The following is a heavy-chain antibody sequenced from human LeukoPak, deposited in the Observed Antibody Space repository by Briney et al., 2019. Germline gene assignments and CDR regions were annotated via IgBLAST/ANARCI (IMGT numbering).Heavy chain of an antibody. CDR1: GFTFSSYS. D-gene: IGHD6-19*01. CDR2: ISSSSSYI. CDR3: ARDGGGGISGWYYFDY. Sequence: GGSLRLSCAASGFTFSSYSMNWVRQAPGKGLEWVSSISSSSSYIYYADSVKGRFTISRDNAKNSLYLQMNSLRAEDTAVYYCARDGGGGISGWYYFDYWGQGTLVTVSS. J-gene: IGHJ4*02. V-gene: IGHV3-21*01.